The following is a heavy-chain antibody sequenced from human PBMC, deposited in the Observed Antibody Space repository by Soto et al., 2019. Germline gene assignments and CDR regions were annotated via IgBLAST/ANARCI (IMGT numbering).Heavy chain of an antibody. CDR3: ARQGTVPAAILTDLQDNWFDP. CDR2: IYYSGST. J-gene: IGHJ5*02. D-gene: IGHD2-2*01. V-gene: IGHV4-39*01. CDR1: GGSISSSSYY. Sequence: SETLSLTCTVSGGSISSSSYYWGWIRQPPGKGLEWIGSIYYSGSTYYNPSLKSRVTISVDTSKNQFSLKLSSVTAADTAVYYCARQGTVPAAILTDLQDNWFDPWGQGTLVTVSS.